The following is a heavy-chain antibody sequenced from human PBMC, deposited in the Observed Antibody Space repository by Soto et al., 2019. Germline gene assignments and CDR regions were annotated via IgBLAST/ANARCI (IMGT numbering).Heavy chain of an antibody. Sequence: EVQLVESGGGLVQPGRSLRLSCAASGFTFDDYAMHWVRQAPGKGLEWVSGISWNSGSIGYADSVKGRFTISRDNAKNSLYLQMNSLRAEDTALYYCAKDIYGGNSGDFDIWGQGTLVTVSS. V-gene: IGHV3-9*01. CDR2: ISWNSGSI. J-gene: IGHJ3*02. CDR1: GFTFDDYA. D-gene: IGHD4-17*01. CDR3: AKDIYGGNSGDFDI.